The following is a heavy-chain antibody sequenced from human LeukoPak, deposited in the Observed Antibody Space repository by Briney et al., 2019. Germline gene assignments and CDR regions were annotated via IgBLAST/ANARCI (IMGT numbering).Heavy chain of an antibody. J-gene: IGHJ4*02. CDR3: AKGGYYERPWYFDY. CDR1: GFTFSHYA. CDR2: ISFDGTNK. D-gene: IGHD3-22*01. Sequence: GGSLTLSCAASGFTFSHYAMHWVRQAPGKVLEWFAVISFDGTNKFYADSVKGRFTITRDTSKNALYMKMNSLRAEDTAVYYCAKGGYYERPWYFDYWGQGTLVTVSS. V-gene: IGHV3-30*18.